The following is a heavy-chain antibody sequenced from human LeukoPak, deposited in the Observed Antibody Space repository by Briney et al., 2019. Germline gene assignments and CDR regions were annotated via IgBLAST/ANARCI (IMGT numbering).Heavy chain of an antibody. J-gene: IGHJ4*02. CDR2: IYRGAGT. CDR3: ARGGARQQLLENYFDY. V-gene: IGHV3-53*01. Sequence: PGGSLRLSCAASGFTVSNTYMSWVRQAPGKGLEWVSVIYRGAGTDYADSVKGRFTVSRDNSKNTLYLQMNSLRAEDTAVYYCARGGARQQLLENYFDYWGQGTLVTVSS. D-gene: IGHD6-13*01. CDR1: GFTVSNTY.